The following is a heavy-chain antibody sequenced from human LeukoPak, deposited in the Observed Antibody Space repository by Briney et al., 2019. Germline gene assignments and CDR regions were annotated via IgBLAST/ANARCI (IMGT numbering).Heavy chain of an antibody. CDR3: AKDPMVRVREPLFDY. CDR2: ISGSCGST. CDR1: GFTFSSYA. V-gene: IGHV3-23*01. J-gene: IGHJ4*02. D-gene: IGHD3-10*01. Sequence: GGSLRLSCAASGFTFSSYAMSWVRQAPGKGLEWVSAISGSCGSTYYADSVKGRFTISRDNSKNTLYLQMNSLGAEDTAVYYCAKDPMVRVREPLFDYWGQGTLVTVSS.